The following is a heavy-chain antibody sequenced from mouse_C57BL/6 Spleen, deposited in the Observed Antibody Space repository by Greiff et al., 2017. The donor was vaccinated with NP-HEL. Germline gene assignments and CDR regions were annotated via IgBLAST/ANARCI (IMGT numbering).Heavy chain of an antibody. J-gene: IGHJ3*01. Sequence: VQLQQPGAELVKPGASVKLSCKASGYTFTSYWMHWVKQRPGQGLEWIGMIHPNSGSTNYNEKFKSKATLTVDNSSSTAYMQLSSLTSEDSAVYYCARGNYSNYGFAYWGQGTLVTVSA. CDR1: GYTFTSYW. CDR3: ARGNYSNYGFAY. V-gene: IGHV1-64*01. CDR2: IHPNSGST. D-gene: IGHD2-5*01.